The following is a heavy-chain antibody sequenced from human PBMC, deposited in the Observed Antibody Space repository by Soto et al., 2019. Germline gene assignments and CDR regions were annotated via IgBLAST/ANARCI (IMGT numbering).Heavy chain of an antibody. CDR1: GFTFSIYA. CDR3: AKVGHPYYYDTSGYLPFDY. V-gene: IGHV3-23*01. J-gene: IGHJ4*02. CDR2: ISGSGGST. Sequence: LRLSCAASGFTFSIYAMSWVRQAPGKGLEWVSAISGSGGSTYYADSVKGRFTISRDNSKNTLYLQMNSLRAEDTAVYYCAKVGHPYYYDTSGYLPFDYWGQGTLVTVSS. D-gene: IGHD3-22*01.